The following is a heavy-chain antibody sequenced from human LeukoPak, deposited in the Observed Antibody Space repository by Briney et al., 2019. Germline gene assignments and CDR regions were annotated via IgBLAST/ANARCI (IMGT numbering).Heavy chain of an antibody. J-gene: IGHJ4*02. CDR3: ARGPDKTYGDYEPHIQY. V-gene: IGHV4-39*07. CDR1: GVTISSSSYY. D-gene: IGHD4-17*01. CDR2: INNSGST. Sequence: SETLCLTCTVSGVTISSSSYYWGWLRQPPGKGLEWFVEINNSGSTNYNPSLKSRVTISVDTSKNQFSLKLSSVTAPDTAVYYCARGPDKTYGDYEPHIQYWGQGTLVTVSS.